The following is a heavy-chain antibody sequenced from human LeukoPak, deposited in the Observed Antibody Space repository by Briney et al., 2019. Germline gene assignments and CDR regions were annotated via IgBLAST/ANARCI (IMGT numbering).Heavy chain of an antibody. CDR2: INPSGGST. CDR3: ARVAVRGVIFSINHFDY. CDR1: GYTFTSYY. Sequence: ASVKVSCKASGYTFTSYYMHWVRQAPGQGLEWMGIINPSGGSTSYAQKFQGRVTMTRDTSISTAYMELSRLRSDDTAVYYCARVAVRGVIFSINHFDYWGQGTLVTVSS. J-gene: IGHJ4*02. D-gene: IGHD3-10*01. V-gene: IGHV1-46*01.